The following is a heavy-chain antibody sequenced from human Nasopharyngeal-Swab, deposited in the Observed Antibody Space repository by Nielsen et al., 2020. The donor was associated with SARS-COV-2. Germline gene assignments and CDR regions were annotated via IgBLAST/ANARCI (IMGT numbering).Heavy chain of an antibody. CDR2: IIPILGIA. CDR1: GGTFSSYA. V-gene: IGHV1-69*04. D-gene: IGHD1-26*01. CDR3: ARRIEWEPDV. Sequence: SVKVSCKASGGTFSSYAISWVRQAPGQGLEWMGRIIPILGIANYAQKFQGRVTMTRNTSISTAYMELSSLRSEDTAVYYCARRIEWEPDVWGQGTTVTVSS. J-gene: IGHJ6*02.